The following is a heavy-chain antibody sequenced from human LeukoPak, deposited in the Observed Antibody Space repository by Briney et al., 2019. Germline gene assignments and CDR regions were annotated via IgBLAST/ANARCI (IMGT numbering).Heavy chain of an antibody. CDR3: ARLGEDYGGNSGYFDY. CDR1: GGSISSSSYY. J-gene: IGHJ4*02. Sequence: SETLSLTCTVSGGSISSSSYYWDWIRQPPGKGLEWIGSIYYSGSTYYNPSLKSRVTISVDTSKNQFSLKLSSVTAADTAVYYCARLGEDYGGNSGYFDYWGQGTLVTVSS. CDR2: IYYSGST. V-gene: IGHV4-39*01. D-gene: IGHD4-23*01.